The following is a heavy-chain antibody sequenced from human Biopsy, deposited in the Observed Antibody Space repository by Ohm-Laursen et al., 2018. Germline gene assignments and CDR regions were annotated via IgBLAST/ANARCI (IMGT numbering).Heavy chain of an antibody. CDR1: GYTFPNFG. Sequence: SVKVSCETSGYTFPNFGISWVRQAPGRGLEWMGWISPYNGNGDYEKNFHGRVTLTADTSTSTVYMELRSLRSGDTAAYYCATSHYFESTGYAFDFWGQGTMVSVSS. J-gene: IGHJ3*01. V-gene: IGHV1-18*01. D-gene: IGHD3-22*01. CDR2: ISPYNGNG. CDR3: ATSHYFESTGYAFDF.